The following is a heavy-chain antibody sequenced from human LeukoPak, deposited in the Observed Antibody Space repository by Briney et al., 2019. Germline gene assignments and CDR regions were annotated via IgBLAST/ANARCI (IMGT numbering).Heavy chain of an antibody. Sequence: TGGSLRLSCAASGFTFSSYAMGWVRQAPGKGVEWVSAISGSGGSTYYADSVKGRFTISRDNSKNTLYLQMNSLRAEDTAVYYCAKDNTRSLVRGVIIAWGQGTLVTVSS. V-gene: IGHV3-23*01. CDR3: AKDNTRSLVRGVIIA. CDR2: ISGSGGST. J-gene: IGHJ5*02. D-gene: IGHD3-10*01. CDR1: GFTFSSYA.